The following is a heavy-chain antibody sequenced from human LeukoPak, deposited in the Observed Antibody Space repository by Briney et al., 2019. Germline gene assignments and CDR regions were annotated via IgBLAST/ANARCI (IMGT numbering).Heavy chain of an antibody. D-gene: IGHD2-15*01. J-gene: IGHJ4*02. CDR3: ARDSYCSAGTCYPRVGY. CDR1: GYTFTNYP. Sequence: ASVKVSCKASGYTFTNYPMNWVRQAPGQGLEWMGWIDTNTGKPTYAQGFTGRFVFSLDTPVTTAYLQISSLKGEDTAVYYCARDSYCSAGTCYPRVGYWGQGTLVIVSS. V-gene: IGHV7-4-1*02. CDR2: IDTNTGKP.